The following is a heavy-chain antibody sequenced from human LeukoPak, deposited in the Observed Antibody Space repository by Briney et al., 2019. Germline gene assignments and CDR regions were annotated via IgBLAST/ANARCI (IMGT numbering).Heavy chain of an antibody. J-gene: IGHJ4*02. CDR1: GYTFTSYG. V-gene: IGHV1-69*04. Sequence: SVKVSCKASGYTFTSYGISWVRQAPGQGLEWMGRIIPILGIANYAQKFQGRVTITADKSTSTAYMELSSLRSEDTAVYYCALTPRHDFWSGYYRDYWGQGTLVTVSS. CDR3: ALTPRHDFWSGYYRDY. D-gene: IGHD3-3*01. CDR2: IIPILGIA.